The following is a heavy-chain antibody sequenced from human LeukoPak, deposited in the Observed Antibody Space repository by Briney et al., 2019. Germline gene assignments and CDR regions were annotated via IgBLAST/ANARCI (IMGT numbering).Heavy chain of an antibody. CDR2: MYTRGTT. CDR1: GGSISSYY. D-gene: IGHD3-9*01. V-gene: IGHV4-4*07. J-gene: IGHJ2*01. CDR3: ARVPGYYDILTGYSPHWYFDL. Sequence: TPSETLSLTCTVSGGSISSYYWSWIRQSAGKGLEWIGRMYTRGTTSYNLSLKSRVTMSVDTSKNQFSLKLSSVTAADTAVYYCARVPGYYDILTGYSPHWYFDLWGRGTLVTVSS.